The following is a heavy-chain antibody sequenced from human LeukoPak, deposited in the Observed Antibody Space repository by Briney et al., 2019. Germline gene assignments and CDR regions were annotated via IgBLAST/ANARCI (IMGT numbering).Heavy chain of an antibody. V-gene: IGHV4-34*01. J-gene: IGHJ6*03. D-gene: IGHD3-22*01. CDR3: AEAGRYSSGYYYPSYYYYYMDV. CDR1: GGSFSGYY. Sequence: SETLSLTCAVYGGSFSGYYWSWIRQPPGKGLEWIGEINHSGSTNYNPSLKSRVTISVDTSKNQFSLKLSSVTAADTAVYYCAEAGRYSSGYYYPSYYYYYMDVWGKGTTVTVSS. CDR2: INHSGST.